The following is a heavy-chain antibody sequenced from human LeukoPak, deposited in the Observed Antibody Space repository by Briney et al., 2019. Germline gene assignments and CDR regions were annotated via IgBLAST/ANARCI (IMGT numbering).Heavy chain of an antibody. J-gene: IGHJ3*02. CDR3: ASSGHTPPGAFDI. Sequence: SETLSLTCAVYGGSFSGYYWSWIRQPPGKGLEWIGEINHSGSTNYNPSLKSRVTISLDRSKNQFSLKMSSVTAADTAMYYCASSGHTPPGAFDIWGQGTMVTVSS. V-gene: IGHV4-34*01. D-gene: IGHD2-15*01. CDR1: GGSFSGYY. CDR2: INHSGST.